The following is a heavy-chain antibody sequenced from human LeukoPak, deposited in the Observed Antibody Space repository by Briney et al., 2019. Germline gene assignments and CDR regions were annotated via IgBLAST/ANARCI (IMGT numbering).Heavy chain of an antibody. CDR1: GYSFSNYW. D-gene: IGHD3-22*01. CDR3: ARHGDSSGYPFDY. V-gene: IGHV5-51*01. J-gene: IGHJ4*02. Sequence: GESLKISCEGLGYSFSNYWIGWVRQMPGKGLEWMGIIYPGDSDTRYSPSFQGQVTISADKSISTAYLQWSSLKASDTAMYYCARHGDSSGYPFDYWGQGTLVTVSS. CDR2: IYPGDSDT.